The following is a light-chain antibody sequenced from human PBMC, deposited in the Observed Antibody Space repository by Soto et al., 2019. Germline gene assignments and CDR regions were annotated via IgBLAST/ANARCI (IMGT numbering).Light chain of an antibody. V-gene: IGKV3-15*01. CDR3: QHYNNWPVWT. CDR2: GAS. Sequence: EIVMTQSPATLSVSPGERATLSCRASQSVSNNLAWYQQKPGQAPRLLIYGASTRATGIPARFSGSGSGTEFALTISSLQSEDFAVYYCQHYNNWPVWTFGQGTKVEIK. J-gene: IGKJ1*01. CDR1: QSVSNN.